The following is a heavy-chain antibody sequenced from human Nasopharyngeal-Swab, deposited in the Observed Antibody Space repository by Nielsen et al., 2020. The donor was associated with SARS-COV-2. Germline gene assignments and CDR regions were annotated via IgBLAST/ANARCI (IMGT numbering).Heavy chain of an antibody. Sequence: GESLKISCAASGFTFSSDWMSWVRQAPGKGLERVANINEDGSEKYCVDSVEGRFTVSRDNAKNSLYLQMNSLTAEDTAVYYCARAGTKGSVDYWGQGTLVTVSS. CDR1: GFTFSSDW. V-gene: IGHV3-7*04. CDR2: INEDGSEK. CDR3: ARAGTKGSVDY. J-gene: IGHJ4*02. D-gene: IGHD2-15*01.